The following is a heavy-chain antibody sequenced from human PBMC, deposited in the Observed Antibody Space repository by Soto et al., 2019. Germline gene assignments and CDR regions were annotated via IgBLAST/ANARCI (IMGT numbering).Heavy chain of an antibody. V-gene: IGHV3-74*01. CDR3: TSLSIAVAHFAFDL. J-gene: IGHJ3*01. CDR2: ITPDGCTT. D-gene: IGHD6-19*01. Sequence: EVQLVESGGGVVQPGGSLRLSCAASGFTFSGHWMHWVRQAPGEGLVWVSRITPDGCTTDYADSVKGRFSISRDNAKNMVYLQMNSLRVEDTAVYYCTSLSIAVAHFAFDLWGQGTLVTVSS. CDR1: GFTFSGHW.